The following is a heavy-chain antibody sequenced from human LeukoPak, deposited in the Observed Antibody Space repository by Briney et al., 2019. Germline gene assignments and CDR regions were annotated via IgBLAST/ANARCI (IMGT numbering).Heavy chain of an antibody. V-gene: IGHV4-4*07. CDR2: IYTSGST. CDR1: GGSISSYY. D-gene: IGHD6-13*01. CDR3: ARQGSSWKGASWFDP. Sequence: SETLSLTCTGSGGSISSYYWSWSRQPAGKGLEWIGRIYTSGSTNYNPSLKSRVTMSVDTSKNQFSLKLSSVTAADTAVYYCARQGSSWKGASWFDPWGQGTLVTVSS. J-gene: IGHJ5*02.